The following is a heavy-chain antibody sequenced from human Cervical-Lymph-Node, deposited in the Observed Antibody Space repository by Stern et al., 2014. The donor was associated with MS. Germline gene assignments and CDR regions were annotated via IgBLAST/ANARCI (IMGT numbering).Heavy chain of an antibody. CDR2: ITSVFNSA. CDR1: GDTFTDYA. V-gene: IGHV1-69*06. D-gene: IGHD6-19*01. Sequence: VQLVESGAEVKKPGSSVRVSCKASGDTFTDYAISWVRQAPGQGPEWMGAITSVFNSADSAQNFQGRLTITADKSRSTAYMELSSLTSEDTAVYYCAREVGSVAMDVWGQGTTVTVSS. J-gene: IGHJ6*01. CDR3: AREVGSVAMDV.